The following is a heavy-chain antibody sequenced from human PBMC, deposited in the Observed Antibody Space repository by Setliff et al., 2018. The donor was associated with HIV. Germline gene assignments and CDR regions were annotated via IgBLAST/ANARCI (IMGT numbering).Heavy chain of an antibody. V-gene: IGHV1-18*01. Sequence: VSVKVSCQASGYTFTNYGISWVRQAPGQGLEWMGWISAYKGNTNYAQKLQDRVTMTTNTSPSTAYMELTSLRSDDTAVYYCARILVGVDDAFDIWGQGTMVTVSS. J-gene: IGHJ3*02. CDR2: ISAYKGNT. D-gene: IGHD1-26*01. CDR3: ARILVGVDDAFDI. CDR1: GYTFTNYG.